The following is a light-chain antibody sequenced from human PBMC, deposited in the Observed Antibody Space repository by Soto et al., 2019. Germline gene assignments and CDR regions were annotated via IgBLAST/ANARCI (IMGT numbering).Light chain of an antibody. J-gene: IGKJ1*01. Sequence: DIQRTQSPSSRSASVGDRVTITCRASQGISNYLAWYQQKPGKVPTLLIYDASTLPSGVPSRFSASGSGTDFILTISGLQPEDVATYYCQKFNSDPPWTFGQGTKVDIK. CDR2: DAS. V-gene: IGKV1-27*01. CDR3: QKFNSDPPWT. CDR1: QGISNY.